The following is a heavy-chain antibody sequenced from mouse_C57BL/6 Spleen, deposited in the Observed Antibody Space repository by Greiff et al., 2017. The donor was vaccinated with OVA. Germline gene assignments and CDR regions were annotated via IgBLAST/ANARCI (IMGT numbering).Heavy chain of an antibody. CDR2: IDPSDSET. CDR3: AWNYYGSSYEYYFDY. D-gene: IGHD1-1*01. Sequence: VQLQQPGAELVRPGSSVKLSCKASGYTFTSYWMHWVKQRPIQGLEWIGNIDPSDSETHYNQKFKDKATLTVDKSSSTAYMQLSSLTSEDSAVYDCAWNYYGSSYEYYFDYWGQGTTLTVSS. V-gene: IGHV1-52*01. J-gene: IGHJ2*01. CDR1: GYTFTSYW.